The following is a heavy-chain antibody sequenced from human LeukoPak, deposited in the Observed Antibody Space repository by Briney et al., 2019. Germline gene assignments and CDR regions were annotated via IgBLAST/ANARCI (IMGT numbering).Heavy chain of an antibody. CDR1: GGSISSSNW. CDR2: IYHSGST. CDR3: ARDGGLGYCSGGSCYEGDYFDY. J-gene: IGHJ4*02. D-gene: IGHD2-15*01. Sequence: PSETLSLTCAVSGGSISSSNWWSWVRQPPGKGLEWIGEIYHSGSTNYNPSLKSRVTISVDKSKNQFSLKLSSVTAADTAVYYCARDGGLGYCSGGSCYEGDYFDYWGQGTLVTVSS. V-gene: IGHV4-4*02.